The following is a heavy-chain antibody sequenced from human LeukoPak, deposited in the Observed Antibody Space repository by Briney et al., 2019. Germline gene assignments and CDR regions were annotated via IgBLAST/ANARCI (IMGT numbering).Heavy chain of an antibody. J-gene: IGHJ4*02. Sequence: GGSLRLSCAASGFTFTSYAMSWVRQAPGKGLEWVSAITGSGDTTYYAASVKGRFTISRDNSKNTLYLQMNSLRAEDTAVYYCANQRDYWGQGTLVTVSS. CDR1: GFTFTSYA. CDR3: ANQRDY. V-gene: IGHV3-23*01. CDR2: ITGSGDTT. D-gene: IGHD2-2*01.